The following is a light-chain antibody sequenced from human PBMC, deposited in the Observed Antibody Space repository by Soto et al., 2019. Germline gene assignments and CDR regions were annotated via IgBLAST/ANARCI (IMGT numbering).Light chain of an antibody. CDR2: SNN. J-gene: IGLJ1*01. CDR1: SSHIGSNT. Sequence: QSVLTQPPSASGTPGQRVTISCSGSSSHIGSNTVNWYQQLPGTAPKLLIYSNNQRPSGVPDRFFGSKSGTSASLAISGLQSEDEADYYCAAWDDSLNGRYVFGTGTKVTVL. CDR3: AAWDDSLNGRYV. V-gene: IGLV1-44*01.